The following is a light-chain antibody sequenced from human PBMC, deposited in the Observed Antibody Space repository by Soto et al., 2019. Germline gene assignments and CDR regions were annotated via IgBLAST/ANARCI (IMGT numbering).Light chain of an antibody. CDR1: SSNIGNHY. CDR2: DNN. J-gene: IGLJ2*01. Sequence: QSVLTQPPSVSAAPGQKVTISCSGSSSNIGNHYVSWYQQLPGTAPKLLIYDNNKRPPGIPDRFSGSKSGTSATLGITGLQTGDEADYYCGTWDSSLSAVVFGGGTKVTVL. V-gene: IGLV1-51*01. CDR3: GTWDSSLSAVV.